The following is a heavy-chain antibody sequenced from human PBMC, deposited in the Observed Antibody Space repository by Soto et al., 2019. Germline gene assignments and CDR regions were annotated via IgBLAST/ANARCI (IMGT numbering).Heavy chain of an antibody. CDR2: ISYDGSNK. CDR1: GFTFSSYA. J-gene: IGHJ6*02. CDR3: ARDAAYYDFWSRFTYGMDV. Sequence: GGSLRLSCAASGFTFSSYAMHWVRQAPGKGLEWVAVISYDGSNKYYADSVKGRFTISRDNSKNTLYLQMNSLSAEDTAVYSCARDAAYYDFWSRFTYGMDVWGQGTTVTVSS. V-gene: IGHV3-30-3*01. D-gene: IGHD3-3*01.